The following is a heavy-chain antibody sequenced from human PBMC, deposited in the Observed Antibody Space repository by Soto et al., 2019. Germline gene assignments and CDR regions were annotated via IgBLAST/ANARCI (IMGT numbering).Heavy chain of an antibody. V-gene: IGHV3-23*01. CDR1: GFTFSSYA. CDR3: AKTTFPIVVVPAAAVGYFDY. D-gene: IGHD2-2*01. J-gene: IGHJ4*02. Sequence: GGSLRLSCAASGFTFSSYAMSWVRQAPGKGLEWVSAISGSGGSTYYADSVKGRFTISRDNPKNTLYLQMNSLRAEDTAVYYCAKTTFPIVVVPAAAVGYFDYWGQGTLVTVSS. CDR2: ISGSGGST.